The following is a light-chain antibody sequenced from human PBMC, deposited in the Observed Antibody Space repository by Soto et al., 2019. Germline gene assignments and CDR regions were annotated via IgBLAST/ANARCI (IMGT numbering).Light chain of an antibody. J-gene: IGKJ5*01. CDR2: AAS. CDR1: AGVNSW. V-gene: IGKV1-39*01. CDR3: QESYCPPIT. Sequence: PMSLPPSNLSASVGDRVTITFRASAGVNSWLAWYQQKPGKAPKLLIYAASSLQSGVPSRFSGSGSGTDFTLTISMLQPEDFATYYCQESYCPPITFGQGTRLEIK.